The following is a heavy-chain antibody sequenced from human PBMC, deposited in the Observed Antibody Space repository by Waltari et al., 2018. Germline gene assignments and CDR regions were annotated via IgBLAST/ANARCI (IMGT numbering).Heavy chain of an antibody. V-gene: IGHV4-39*07. J-gene: IGHJ4*02. Sequence: QLQLQESGPGLVKPSETLSLTCTVSGGSIRSSSYYWGWIRQPPGKGLEWIGSIYYSGSTYYNPSLKSRVTISVDTSKNQFSLKLSSVTAADTAVYYCARRRDSSGDFDYWGQGTLVTVSS. CDR1: GGSIRSSSYY. CDR2: IYYSGST. D-gene: IGHD3-22*01. CDR3: ARRRDSSGDFDY.